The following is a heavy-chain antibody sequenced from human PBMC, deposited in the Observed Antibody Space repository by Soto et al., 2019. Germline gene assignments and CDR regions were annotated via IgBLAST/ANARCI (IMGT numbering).Heavy chain of an antibody. Sequence: ASVKVSCKVSGYTLTELSMHWVRQAPGKGLEWMGGFDPEDGETIYAQKFRGRVTMTEDTSTDTAYMELSSLRSEDTAVYYCATAVAGPYNWFDPWGQGTLVTVSS. V-gene: IGHV1-24*01. CDR2: FDPEDGET. CDR1: GYTLTELS. J-gene: IGHJ5*02. CDR3: ATAVAGPYNWFDP.